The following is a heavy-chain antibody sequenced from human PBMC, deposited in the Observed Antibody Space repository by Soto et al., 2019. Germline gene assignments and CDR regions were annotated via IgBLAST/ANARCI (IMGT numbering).Heavy chain of an antibody. CDR2: ITGSGANT. V-gene: IGHV3-23*01. Sequence: GGSLRLSCAASGFIFSSSGMSWVRQAPGKGLEWVSGITGSGANTYYVDPVKGRFTISRDNSKSTLYLQMNSLRAEDTAVYYCAKDPRGPDYWGQGILVTVSS. CDR1: GFIFSSSG. D-gene: IGHD5-12*01. CDR3: AKDPRGPDY. J-gene: IGHJ4*02.